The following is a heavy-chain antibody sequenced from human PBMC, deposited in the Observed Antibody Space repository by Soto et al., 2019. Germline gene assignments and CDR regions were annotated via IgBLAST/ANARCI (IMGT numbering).Heavy chain of an antibody. CDR1: GFTFGDYA. J-gene: IGHJ4*02. D-gene: IGHD3-10*01. Sequence: GGSLRLSCTASGFTFGDYAMSWFRQAPGKGLEWVGFIRSKAYGGTTEYAASVKGRFTISRDDSKSIAYLQMNSLKTEDTAVYYCTRTEGVWFGESYFDYWRQGTLVTVSS. CDR2: IRSKAYGGTT. V-gene: IGHV3-49*03. CDR3: TRTEGVWFGESYFDY.